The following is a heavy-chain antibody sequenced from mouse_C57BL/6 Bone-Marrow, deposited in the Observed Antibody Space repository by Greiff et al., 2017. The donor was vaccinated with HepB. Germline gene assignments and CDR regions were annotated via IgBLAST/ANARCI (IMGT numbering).Heavy chain of an antibody. CDR2: IYPGSGST. J-gene: IGHJ4*01. V-gene: IGHV1-55*01. D-gene: IGHD1-1*02. Sequence: QVQLQQPGAELVKPGASAKMSCKASGYTFTSYWITWVKQRPGQGLEWIGDIYPGSGSTNYNEKFKSKATLTVDTSSSTAYMQLSSLTSEDSAVYYCARKLMGDYAMDYWGQGTSVTVSS. CDR1: GYTFTSYW. CDR3: ARKLMGDYAMDY.